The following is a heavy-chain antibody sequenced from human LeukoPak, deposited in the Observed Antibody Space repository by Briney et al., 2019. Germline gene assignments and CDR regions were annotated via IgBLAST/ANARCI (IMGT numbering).Heavy chain of an antibody. D-gene: IGHD3-10*01. CDR2: INHSGST. Sequence: SETLSLTCTVSGGSISITGISWNWVRQPPGKGLEWIGEINHSGSTNYSPSLKSRVTISVDTSKNQFSLKLSSVTAADTAVYYCARVGSNSIDYWGQGTLVTVSS. CDR1: GGSISITGIS. J-gene: IGHJ4*02. V-gene: IGHV4-34*01. CDR3: ARVGSNSIDY.